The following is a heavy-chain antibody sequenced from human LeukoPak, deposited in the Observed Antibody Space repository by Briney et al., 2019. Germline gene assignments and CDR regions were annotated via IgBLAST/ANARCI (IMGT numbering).Heavy chain of an antibody. CDR3: ARWGYYGSGSSTAFDP. CDR2: INHSGST. Sequence: SETLSLTCTVSGGSISSYYWSWIRQPPGKGLEWIGEINHSGSTNYNPSLKSRVTISVDTSKNQFTLKLSSVTAADTAVYYCARWGYYGSGSSTAFDPWGQGTLVTVSS. D-gene: IGHD3-10*01. CDR1: GGSISSYY. V-gene: IGHV4-34*01. J-gene: IGHJ5*02.